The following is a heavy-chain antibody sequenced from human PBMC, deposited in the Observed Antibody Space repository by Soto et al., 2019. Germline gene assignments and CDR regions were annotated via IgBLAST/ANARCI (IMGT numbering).Heavy chain of an antibody. CDR3: ARDVVVVAAFRGTRFAP. CDR2: TYYRSKWYN. Sequence: SQTLSLTCAISGDSVSSNSAAWNWIRQSPSRGLEWLGRTYYRSKWYNDYAVSVKSRITINPDTSKNQFSLQLNSVTPEDTAVYYCARDVVVVAAFRGTRFAPSGQRTLVTVSS. D-gene: IGHD2-15*01. CDR1: GDSVSSNSAA. V-gene: IGHV6-1*01. J-gene: IGHJ5*02.